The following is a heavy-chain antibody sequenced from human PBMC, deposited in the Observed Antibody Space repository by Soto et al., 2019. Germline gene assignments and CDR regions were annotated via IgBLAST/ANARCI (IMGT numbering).Heavy chain of an antibody. CDR3: ARVLTGSWNWFDP. J-gene: IGHJ5*02. D-gene: IGHD6-13*01. CDR2: INSDGSRT. V-gene: IGHV3-74*01. Sequence: EVQLVESGGGLVQPGESLRLSCAASGFTFSSYWMHWVRQAPGKGLVWVSRINSDGSRTNYADSVKGRFTVSRDNAKNTQYLQMNSLRAEDTAVYYRARVLTGSWNWFDPWGQGTLVTVSS. CDR1: GFTFSSYW.